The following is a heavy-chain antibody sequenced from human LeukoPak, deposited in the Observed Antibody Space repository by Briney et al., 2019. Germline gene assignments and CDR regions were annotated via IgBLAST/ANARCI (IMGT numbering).Heavy chain of an antibody. CDR2: IYYSGST. V-gene: IGHV4-59*01. CDR3: GRYRSAGTEGIGIDY. D-gene: IGHD1-7*01. CDR1: GDSISRYY. Sequence: MPSETLSLTCTVSGDSISRYYWSWIRQPPGKGLEWIGYIYYSGSTNYNPSLKSRVTISVDTSKNQFSLKLTSVTAADTAVYHCGRYRSAGTEGIGIDYWGQGILVTVSS. J-gene: IGHJ4*02.